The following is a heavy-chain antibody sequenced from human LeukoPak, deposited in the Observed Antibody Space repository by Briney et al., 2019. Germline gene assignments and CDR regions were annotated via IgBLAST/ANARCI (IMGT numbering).Heavy chain of an antibody. V-gene: IGHV4-34*01. CDR1: GGSFSGYY. CDR3: ARDPGYGDYVDY. D-gene: IGHD4-17*01. Sequence: SETLSLTCAVYGGSFSGYYWSWIRQPPGKGLEWIGEINHSGSTNYNPSLKSRVTISADKSKNQFSLKLSSVTAADTAVYYCARDPGYGDYVDYWGQGTLVTVSS. CDR2: INHSGST. J-gene: IGHJ4*02.